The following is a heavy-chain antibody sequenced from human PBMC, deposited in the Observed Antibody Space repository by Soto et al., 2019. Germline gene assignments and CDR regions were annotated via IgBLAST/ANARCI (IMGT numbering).Heavy chain of an antibody. J-gene: IGHJ4*02. Sequence: SETLSLTCSVSGGSISDYYWSWIWQPPGKGLEWIGYIYYSGSTNYNPSLKSRVTISVDTSKNQFSLNLSSVTAADTAVYYCARATSFSGHHGYWGQGTLVTVSS. CDR3: ARATSFSGHHGY. D-gene: IGHD2-8*02. V-gene: IGHV4-59*12. CDR1: GGSISDYY. CDR2: IYYSGST.